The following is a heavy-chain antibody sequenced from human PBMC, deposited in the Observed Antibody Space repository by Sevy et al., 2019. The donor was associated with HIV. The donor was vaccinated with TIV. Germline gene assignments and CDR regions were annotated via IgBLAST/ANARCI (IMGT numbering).Heavy chain of an antibody. Sequence: SETLSLTCTVSGGSITSLYWGWIRQPPGKGLEWIANIYYNGNTNYNPSLKSRVTISLDTSKNQFSLRLSSVTAADTAIYYSTNAKAWGRGYSWGQGTLVSVSS. CDR1: GGSITSLY. V-gene: IGHV4-59*08. D-gene: IGHD1-26*01. CDR3: TNAKAWGRGYS. J-gene: IGHJ4*02. CDR2: IYYNGNT.